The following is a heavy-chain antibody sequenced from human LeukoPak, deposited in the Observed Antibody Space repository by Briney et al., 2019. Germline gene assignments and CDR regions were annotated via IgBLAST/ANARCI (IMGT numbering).Heavy chain of an antibody. CDR1: GFTFSSYS. D-gene: IGHD4-17*01. Sequence: PGGSLTLSCAASGFTFSSYSRNWVRQAPGQGLEWVSSISSSSSYIYYADSVKGRFTISRDNAKNSLYLQMNSLRAEDTAVYYCARERSYDYGDTDAFDIWGQGTMVTVSS. CDR2: ISSSSSYI. V-gene: IGHV3-21*01. CDR3: ARERSYDYGDTDAFDI. J-gene: IGHJ3*02.